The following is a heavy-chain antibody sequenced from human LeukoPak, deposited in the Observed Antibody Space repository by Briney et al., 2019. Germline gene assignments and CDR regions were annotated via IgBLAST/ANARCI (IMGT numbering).Heavy chain of an antibody. CDR2: ISTSSTTI. D-gene: IGHD1-26*01. CDR1: GFTFSSYS. CDR3: AREGHSGSYTGGVDY. J-gene: IGHJ4*02. Sequence: GGSLRLSCAASGFTFSSYSMNWVRQAPGKGLEWLSYISTSSTTIYYADSVKGRFTISRDNAKNSLYLQMNSLRAEDTAVYYCAREGHSGSYTGGVDYWGQGTLVTVSS. V-gene: IGHV3-48*01.